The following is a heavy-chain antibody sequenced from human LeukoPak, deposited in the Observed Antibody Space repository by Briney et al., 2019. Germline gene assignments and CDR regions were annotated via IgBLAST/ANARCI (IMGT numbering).Heavy chain of an antibody. V-gene: IGHV3-23*01. J-gene: IGHJ3*02. CDR1: GFTFSSYA. CDR3: AKKLDFWSGSPDAFDI. Sequence: PGGSLRLSCAASGFTFSSYAMSWVRQAPGKGLEWVSAISGSGGSTYYADSVKGRFTISRDNSKNTLYLQMNSLRAEDTAVYYCAKKLDFWSGSPDAFDIWGQGTMVTVSS. D-gene: IGHD3-3*01. CDR2: ISGSGGST.